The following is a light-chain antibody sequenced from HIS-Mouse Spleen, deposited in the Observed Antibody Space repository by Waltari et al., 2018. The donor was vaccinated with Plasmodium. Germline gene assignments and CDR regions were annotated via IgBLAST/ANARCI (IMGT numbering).Light chain of an antibody. V-gene: IGKV3-20*01. CDR2: GAS. CDR1: QRVSSSY. J-gene: IGKJ1*01. CDR3: QQYGSSWT. Sequence: EIVLTQSPGTLSLSPGERANLSCRASQRVSSSYLAWYQQKPGQAPRLLIYGASSRATGIPDRFSGSGSGTDFNLTISRLEPEDFAVYYCQQYGSSWTFGQGTKVEIK.